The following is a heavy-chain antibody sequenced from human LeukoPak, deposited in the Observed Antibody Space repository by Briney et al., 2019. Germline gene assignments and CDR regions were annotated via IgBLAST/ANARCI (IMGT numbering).Heavy chain of an antibody. Sequence: TGGSLRLSCAASGFTFSDYHMSWIRQASGKGLEWVSYVSSSGGTISYADSVKGRFSISRDNAKKSLYLQMNSLRAEDTAVYYCARSGAEITRLYDYWGQGTLVTVSS. CDR2: VSSSGGTI. V-gene: IGHV3-11*01. CDR1: GFTFSDYH. CDR3: ARSGAEITRLYDY. D-gene: IGHD3-16*01. J-gene: IGHJ4*02.